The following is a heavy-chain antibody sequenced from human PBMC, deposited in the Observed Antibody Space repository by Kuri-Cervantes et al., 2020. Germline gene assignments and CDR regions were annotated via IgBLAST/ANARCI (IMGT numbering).Heavy chain of an antibody. D-gene: IGHD4-17*01. J-gene: IGHJ4*02. V-gene: IGHV4-59*01. Sequence: SETLSLTCTVSSYSITSSYYWGWIRQPPGKGLEWIGNIYYSGSTNYKSSLKSRVTISVDTSKNQFSLKLSSVTAADTAVYYCARTSHGDPFDHWGQGTLVTVSS. CDR1: SYSITSSYY. CDR3: ARTSHGDPFDH. CDR2: IYYSGST.